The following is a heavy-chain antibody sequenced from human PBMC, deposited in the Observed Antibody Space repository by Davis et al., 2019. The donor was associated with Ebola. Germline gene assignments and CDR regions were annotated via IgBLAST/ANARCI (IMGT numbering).Heavy chain of an antibody. Sequence: PGGSLRLSCTVSGDSITSHYWSWIRQSPGKGLEWIAYMHYNGEKNYNPSLRSRLSTSVDTSKNQFSLRLSSVTAADTAVYYCARVFGTMMGGAIMGGMDVWGQGTTVTVSS. V-gene: IGHV4-59*11. D-gene: IGHD3-10*01. J-gene: IGHJ6*02. CDR2: MHYNGEK. CDR3: ARVFGTMMGGAIMGGMDV. CDR1: GDSITSHY.